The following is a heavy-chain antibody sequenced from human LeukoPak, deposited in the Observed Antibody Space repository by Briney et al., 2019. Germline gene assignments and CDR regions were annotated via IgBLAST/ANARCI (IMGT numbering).Heavy chain of an antibody. CDR3: ATSRAYYDILTGYSDPDAFDI. CDR1: GGSISSSSYY. J-gene: IGHJ3*02. D-gene: IGHD3-9*01. Sequence: SETLSLTCTVSGGSISSSSYYWGWIRQPPGKGLEWIGYIYHSGSTYYNPSLKSRVTISVDRSKNQFSLKLSSVTAADTAVYYCATSRAYYDILTGYSDPDAFDIWGQGTMVIVSS. V-gene: IGHV4-39*07. CDR2: IYHSGST.